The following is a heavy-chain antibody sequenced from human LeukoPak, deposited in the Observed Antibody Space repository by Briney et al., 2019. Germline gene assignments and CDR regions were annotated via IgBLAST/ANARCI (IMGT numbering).Heavy chain of an antibody. D-gene: IGHD3-10*01. CDR3: AREGYDYGSGSYYPYWDYYYGMDV. CDR1: GYTFTSYD. J-gene: IGHJ6*02. V-gene: IGHV1-8*01. Sequence: ASVTVSCKASGYTFTSYDINWVRQAPGQGLEWMGWMNPNSGNTAYAQKFQGRVTMTRNTSISTAYMELSSLRSEDTAVYYCAREGYDYGSGSYYPYWDYYYGMDVWGQGTTVTVSS. CDR2: MNPNSGNT.